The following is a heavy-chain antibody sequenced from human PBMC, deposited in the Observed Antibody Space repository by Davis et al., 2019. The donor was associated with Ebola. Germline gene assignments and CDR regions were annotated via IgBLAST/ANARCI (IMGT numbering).Heavy chain of an antibody. CDR1: AFSVRNNY. J-gene: IGHJ6*02. CDR3: ARRILLDSRGGMDV. V-gene: IGHV3-48*02. Sequence: PGGSLRLSCAASAFSVRNNYMTWVRQAPGKGLEWVSYIGDVGNHISYADSVKGRFTISRDNAKNSLYLQMNSLRDEDTAVYFCARRILLDSRGGMDVWGQGSTVTVSS. CDR2: IGDVGNHI. D-gene: IGHD2-15*01.